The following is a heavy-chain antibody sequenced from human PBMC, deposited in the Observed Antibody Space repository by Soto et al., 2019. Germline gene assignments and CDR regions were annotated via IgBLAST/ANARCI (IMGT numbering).Heavy chain of an antibody. Sequence: QVQLVESGGGVVQPGRSLRLSCAASGFTFSSYAMHWVRQAPGKGLEWVAVISYDGSNKYYADSVKGRFTISRDNSKNTLYLQMNSLRAEDTAVYYCASARLGPYYYYYGMDVW. CDR3: ASARLGPYYYYYGMDV. CDR1: GFTFSSYA. CDR2: ISYDGSNK. V-gene: IGHV3-30-3*01. J-gene: IGHJ6*01. D-gene: IGHD3-9*01.